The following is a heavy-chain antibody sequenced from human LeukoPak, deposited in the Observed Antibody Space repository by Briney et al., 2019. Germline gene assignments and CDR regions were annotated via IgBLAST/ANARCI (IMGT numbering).Heavy chain of an antibody. CDR3: TTDRLTDYDFWSGYYQKYYFDY. CDR1: GFTFSYAW. Sequence: GGSLRLSCEASGFTFSYAWMSWVRQAPGKGLEWVGRIKSKTDGGTRDYAAPVKGRFTISRDDSKNTLYLQMNSLKTEDTAVYYCTTDRLTDYDFWSGYYQKYYFDYWGQGTLVTVSS. CDR2: IKSKTDGGTR. D-gene: IGHD3-3*01. J-gene: IGHJ4*02. V-gene: IGHV3-15*01.